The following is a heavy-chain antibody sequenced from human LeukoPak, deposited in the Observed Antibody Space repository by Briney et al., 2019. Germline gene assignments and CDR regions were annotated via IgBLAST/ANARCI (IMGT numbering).Heavy chain of an antibody. CDR3: ARCGAGVVGGTTIIYYYMDV. J-gene: IGHJ6*03. D-gene: IGHD1-26*01. CDR1: GFTFSDYY. V-gene: IGHV4-34*12. CDR2: VFHDGST. Sequence: GSLRLSCAASGFTFSDYYMSWIRQAPGKGLEWVGEVFHDGSTNYNPSLKSRVTISVDTSKNLLSLKLASVTAADTAVYYCARCGAGVVGGTTIIYYYMDVWGKGTTVTVSS.